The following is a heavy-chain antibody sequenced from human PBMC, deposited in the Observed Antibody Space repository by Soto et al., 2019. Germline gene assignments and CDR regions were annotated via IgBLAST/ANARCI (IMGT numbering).Heavy chain of an antibody. CDR1: GYTLLSYS. CDR3: ARVYALADNHGMDV. D-gene: IGHD4-17*01. J-gene: IGHJ6*02. Sequence: QAQLVQSGSEVKRSGASVKVSCKASGYTLLSYSITWVRQAPGQGLEWIGWIDSYTGNTNYEQKFQGRVTMTTDSPTCTAYIELRGLRSDDSAIYYCARVYALADNHGMDVWGQGTTVIVS. V-gene: IGHV1-18*04. CDR2: IDSYTGNT.